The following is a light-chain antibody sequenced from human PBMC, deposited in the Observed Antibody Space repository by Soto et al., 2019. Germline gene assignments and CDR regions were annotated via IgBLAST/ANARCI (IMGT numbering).Light chain of an antibody. Sequence: EIVLTQSPATLSLSPGERATLSCSASQSVSSYLAWYQQKPGQAPRLLIYDASNRATGIPARFSGSGSGTDFTLTISSLEPEDFAVYYCQQRSNWPPWITFGQGTRLEI. CDR2: DAS. CDR1: QSVSSY. V-gene: IGKV3-11*01. CDR3: QQRSNWPPWIT. J-gene: IGKJ5*01.